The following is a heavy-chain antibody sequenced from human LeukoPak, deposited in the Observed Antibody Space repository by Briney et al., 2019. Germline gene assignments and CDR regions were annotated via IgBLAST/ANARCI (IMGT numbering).Heavy chain of an antibody. D-gene: IGHD3-16*01. CDR1: GFAFSTYA. CDR3: TRRGGGHEFDH. Sequence: GGSLRLSCAASGFAFSTYAMHWVRQAPGKGLEWVAVISFDGNTKYYADSVKGRFTISRDNSKNTLYLQMNGLRTEDTAMYYCTRRGGGHEFDHWGQGTLVTVSS. J-gene: IGHJ4*02. CDR2: ISFDGNTK. V-gene: IGHV3-30-3*01.